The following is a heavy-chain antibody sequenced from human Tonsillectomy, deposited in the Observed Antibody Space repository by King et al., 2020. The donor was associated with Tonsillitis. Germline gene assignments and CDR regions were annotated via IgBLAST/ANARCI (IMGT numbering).Heavy chain of an antibody. V-gene: IGHV3-30*18. CDR1: GFTFSSYG. J-gene: IGHJ4*02. Sequence: VQLVESGGGVVQPGRSLRLSCAASGFTFSSYGMHWVRQAPGKGLEWVAVISYDGSNKYYADSVKGRFTISRDNSKHTLYLQMNSLRAEDTAVYYCAKDRYGSGSPTVDYWGQGTLVTVSS. CDR2: ISYDGSNK. D-gene: IGHD3-10*01. CDR3: AKDRYGSGSPTVDY.